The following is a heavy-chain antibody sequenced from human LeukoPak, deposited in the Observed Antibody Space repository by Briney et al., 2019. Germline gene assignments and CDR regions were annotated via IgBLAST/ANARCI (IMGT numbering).Heavy chain of an antibody. V-gene: IGHV4-39*07. CDR3: AREVYCGGDCSAFDI. D-gene: IGHD2-21*02. CDR2: IYYSGST. J-gene: IGHJ3*02. CDR1: GGSVSSSSYY. Sequence: PSQTLSLTCTVSGGSVSSSSYYWGWIRQPPGEGLEWIGSIYYSGSTYYNPSLKSRVTISVDTSKNQFSLKLSSVTAADTAVYYCAREVYCGGDCSAFDIWSQGTMVTVSS.